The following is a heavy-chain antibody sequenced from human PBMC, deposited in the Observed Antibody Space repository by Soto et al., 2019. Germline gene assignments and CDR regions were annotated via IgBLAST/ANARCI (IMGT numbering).Heavy chain of an antibody. D-gene: IGHD3-10*01. CDR2: ISGDERDK. CDR1: GFTFSSYT. CDR3: ARDLSGVGIESQ. J-gene: IGHJ4*02. Sequence: QVQLVESGGGVVQPGRSLRLSCATSGFTFSSYTMHWVRQAPGEGLDWLAVISGDERDKRYAGSVQGRFTISRDNSKNTLYLQMNSLRTEDTATYYCARDLSGVGIESQWGQGTLVTVSS. V-gene: IGHV3-30*04.